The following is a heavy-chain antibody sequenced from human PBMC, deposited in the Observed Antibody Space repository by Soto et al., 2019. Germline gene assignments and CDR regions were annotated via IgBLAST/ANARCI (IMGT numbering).Heavy chain of an antibody. Sequence: GGSLRLSCAASGFTFSSYGMHWVRQAPGKGLEWVAVISYDGSNKYYADSVKGRFTISRDNSKNTLYLQMNSLRAEDTAVYYCAKDLSPYYYDSSGYYWVRTTCYGMDVWRERNTFTVSS. CDR3: AKDLSPYYYDSSGYYWVRTTCYGMDV. CDR2: ISYDGSNK. D-gene: IGHD3-22*01. V-gene: IGHV3-30*18. J-gene: IGHJ6*01. CDR1: GFTFSSYG.